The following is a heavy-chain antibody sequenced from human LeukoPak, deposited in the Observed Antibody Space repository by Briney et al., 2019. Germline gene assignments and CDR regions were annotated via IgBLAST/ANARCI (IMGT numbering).Heavy chain of an antibody. V-gene: IGHV3-11*01. CDR1: GFTFSDYY. D-gene: IGHD3-9*01. CDR3: AKGPAALRYFDWLLFDY. CDR2: IGTSGSSI. Sequence: GGSLRLSCSASGFTFSDYYMSWIRQAPGKGLEWVSYIGTSGSSIYYADSVKGRFTISRDNAKKSVYLQMNSLRAEDTAVYYCAKGPAALRYFDWLLFDYWGQGTLVTVSS. J-gene: IGHJ4*02.